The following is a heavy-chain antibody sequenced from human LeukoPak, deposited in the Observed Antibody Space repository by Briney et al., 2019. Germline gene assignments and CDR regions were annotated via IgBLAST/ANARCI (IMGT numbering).Heavy chain of an antibody. Sequence: PGGSLRLSCAASGFTFSYYAIHWVRQAPGKGLEYVSAISSNGGSTYYANSVKCRFTVSRDNSKNTLYLQMGSLRAEDMAVYYCARGGGSYFNYYMDVWGKGTTVTVSS. J-gene: IGHJ6*03. D-gene: IGHD1-26*01. CDR2: ISSNGGST. CDR1: GFTFSYYA. V-gene: IGHV3-64*01. CDR3: ARGGGSYFNYYMDV.